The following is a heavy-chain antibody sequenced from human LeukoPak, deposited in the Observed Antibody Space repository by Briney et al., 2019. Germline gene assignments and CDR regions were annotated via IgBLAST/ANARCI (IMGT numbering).Heavy chain of an antibody. CDR1: GYTFTSYG. V-gene: IGHV1-18*01. D-gene: IGHD6-13*01. CDR2: ISVYIGNT. Sequence: ASVNVSCKASGYTFTSYGISWVRQAPGQGLEWMGWISVYIGNTNYAQNFHGRVTVTTDASTSTAYMDLGSLRSDDTAVYYCARCCSSWYCLDYWGQGTLVTVSS. J-gene: IGHJ4*02. CDR3: ARCCSSWYCLDY.